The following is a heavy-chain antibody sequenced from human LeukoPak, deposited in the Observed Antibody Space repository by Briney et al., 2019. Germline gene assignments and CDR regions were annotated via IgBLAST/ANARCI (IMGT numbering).Heavy chain of an antibody. CDR2: INSDGSST. J-gene: IGHJ4*02. CDR1: GFTFSSYW. CDR3: ASRPGDILTGFNY. V-gene: IGHV3-74*01. D-gene: IGHD3-9*01. Sequence: GGSLRLSCAASGFTFSSYWMHWVRQAPGKGLVWVSRINSDGSSTSHADSVKGRFTISRDNAKNTLYLQMNSLRAEDTAVYYCASRPGDILTGFNYWGQGTLVTVSS.